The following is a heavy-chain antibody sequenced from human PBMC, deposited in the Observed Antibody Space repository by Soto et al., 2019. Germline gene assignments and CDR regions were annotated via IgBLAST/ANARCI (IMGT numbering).Heavy chain of an antibody. J-gene: IGHJ4*02. CDR1: GGTFSSYA. V-gene: IGHV1-69*06. CDR3: AREGGGSYYGDFFDS. D-gene: IGHD1-26*01. CDR2: IIPIFGTA. Sequence: QVQLVQSGAEVQKPGSSVKVSCKASGGTFSSYAISWVRQAPGQGLEWMGGIIPIFGTANYAQKFQGRVTITADKSTSTAYREMSSLRSEDTAVYYCAREGGGSYYGDFFDSWGQGTLVTVSS.